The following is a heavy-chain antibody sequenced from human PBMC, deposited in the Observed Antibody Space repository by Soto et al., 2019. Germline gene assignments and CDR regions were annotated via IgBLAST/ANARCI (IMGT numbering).Heavy chain of an antibody. CDR1: GFTFTSSA. Sequence: ASVKVSCKASGFTFTSSAVQWVRQARGQRLEWIGWIVVGSGNTNYAQKFQERVTITRDMSTSTAYMELSSLRSEDTAVYYCAAAPADYGDYIGPGYFDYWGQGTLVTVSS. CDR2: IVVGSGNT. V-gene: IGHV1-58*01. D-gene: IGHD4-17*01. J-gene: IGHJ4*02. CDR3: AAAPADYGDYIGPGYFDY.